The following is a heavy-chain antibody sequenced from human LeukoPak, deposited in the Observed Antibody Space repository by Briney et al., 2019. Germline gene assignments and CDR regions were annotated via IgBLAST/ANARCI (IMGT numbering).Heavy chain of an antibody. CDR1: GYTFTSYG. Sequence: SVMVSCKASGYTFTSYGISWVRQAPGQGLEWMGGIIPIFGTANYAQKFQGRVTITADESTSTAYMELSSLRSEDTAVYYCARDGSSGSGDYFDYWGQGTLVTVSS. CDR2: IIPIFGTA. CDR3: ARDGSSGSGDYFDY. J-gene: IGHJ4*02. V-gene: IGHV1-69*13. D-gene: IGHD1-26*01.